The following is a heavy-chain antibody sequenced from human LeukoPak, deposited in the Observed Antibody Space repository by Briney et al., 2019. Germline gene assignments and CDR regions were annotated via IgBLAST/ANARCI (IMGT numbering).Heavy chain of an antibody. Sequence: PSGTLSLTCSVSGGSIRSYYWSWVRQTPGKGLEWIGHMYHSGSANYNPSLWSRVTISIDKSKNQFSLNLRAVTAADTAVYYCARGPPFLEWEKNWFDPWGQGTLVTVSS. V-gene: IGHV4-4*09. J-gene: IGHJ5*02. CDR3: ARGPPFLEWEKNWFDP. CDR2: MYHSGSA. D-gene: IGHD3-3*02. CDR1: GGSIRSYY.